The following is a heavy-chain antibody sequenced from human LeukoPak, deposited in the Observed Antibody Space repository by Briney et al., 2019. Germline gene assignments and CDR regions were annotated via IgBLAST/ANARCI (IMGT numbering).Heavy chain of an antibody. V-gene: IGHV1-69*01. D-gene: IGHD2-2*01. J-gene: IGHJ5*02. CDR2: IIPIFGTA. Sequence: GSSVKVSCKASGGTFSSYAISWVRQAPGQGLEWMGGIIPIFGTANYAQKFQGRVTITADESTSTAYMELSSLRSEDTAVYYCARGLGYCSSTSCHSLTPTWFDPWGQGTLVTVSS. CDR1: GGTFSSYA. CDR3: ARGLGYCSSTSCHSLTPTWFDP.